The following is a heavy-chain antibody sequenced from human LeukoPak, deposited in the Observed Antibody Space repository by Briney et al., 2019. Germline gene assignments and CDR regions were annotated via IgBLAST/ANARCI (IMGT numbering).Heavy chain of an antibody. V-gene: IGHV3-30*02. CDR2: IRYDGSNK. D-gene: IGHD4-11*01. Sequence: RGGSLRLSCAASGFTFNTYGMHWVRQAPGKGPEWVAFIRYDGSNKYYADSVKGRFTISRDNSKTTLYLQMNSLRAEDTAVYYCAKDFTDDYSQPGYFKNWGQGTLVTVSS. CDR1: GFTFNTYG. CDR3: AKDFTDDYSQPGYFKN. J-gene: IGHJ1*01.